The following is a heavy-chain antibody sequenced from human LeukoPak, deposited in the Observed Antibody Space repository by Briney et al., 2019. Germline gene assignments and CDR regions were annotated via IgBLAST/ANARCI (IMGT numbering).Heavy chain of an antibody. J-gene: IGHJ4*02. Sequence: GGSLRLSCAASGFTFSTYTMNWVRQAPGKGLEWVSSITTSSSCIYYADSVKGRFTISRDNAKNSLYLQMNSLRAEDTAVYYCAKELHYYGSGTQQFDYWGQGTLVTVSS. D-gene: IGHD3-10*01. V-gene: IGHV3-21*01. CDR1: GFTFSTYT. CDR2: ITTSSSCI. CDR3: AKELHYYGSGTQQFDY.